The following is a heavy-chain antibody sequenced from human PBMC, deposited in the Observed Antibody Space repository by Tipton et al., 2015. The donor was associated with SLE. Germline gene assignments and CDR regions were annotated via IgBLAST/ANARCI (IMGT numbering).Heavy chain of an antibody. CDR3: AGAWQGYCSGGTCYVLDD. J-gene: IGHJ4*02. D-gene: IGHD2-15*01. V-gene: IGHV4-59*11. CDR2: ISNSETT. Sequence: TLSLTCTVSGGSISSHYWSWIRQAPGKGLEWIGYISNSETTSYNPSLKSRVTISLDTSKNQFSLKLRSVTAADTAVYYCAGAWQGYCSGGTCYVLDDWGQGTLVTVSS. CDR1: GGSISSHY.